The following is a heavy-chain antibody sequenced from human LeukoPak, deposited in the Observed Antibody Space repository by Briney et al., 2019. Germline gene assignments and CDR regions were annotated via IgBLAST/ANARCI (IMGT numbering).Heavy chain of an antibody. J-gene: IGHJ4*02. CDR2: IRYDGSNK. Sequence: GGSLRLSCAASGFTFSSYGMHWARQAPGKGLEWVAFIRYDGSNKYYADSVKGRFTISRDNSKNTLYLQMNSLRAEDTAVYYCAKGGLRVYGSGSYFDYWGQGTLVTVSS. V-gene: IGHV3-30*02. CDR1: GFTFSSYG. CDR3: AKGGLRVYGSGSYFDY. D-gene: IGHD3-10*01.